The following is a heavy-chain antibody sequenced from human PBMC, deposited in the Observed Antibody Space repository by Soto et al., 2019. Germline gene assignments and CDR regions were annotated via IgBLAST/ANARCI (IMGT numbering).Heavy chain of an antibody. CDR3: AKTGGELITQPDFDY. V-gene: IGHV3-30*18. CDR2: ITYDGSNK. J-gene: IGHJ4*02. Sequence: GGSLRLSCAASGFTFSSYGMHWVRQAPGKGLEWVAVITYDGSNKYYADSVKGRFTISRDNSKNTLYLQMNSLRAEDTAVYYCAKTGGELITQPDFDYWGQGTLVTVSS. CDR1: GFTFSSYG. D-gene: IGHD3-22*01.